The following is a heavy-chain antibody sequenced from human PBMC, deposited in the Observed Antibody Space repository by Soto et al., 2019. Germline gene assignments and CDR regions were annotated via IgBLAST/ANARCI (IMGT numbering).Heavy chain of an antibody. CDR1: GFTFSSYW. D-gene: IGHD3-16*01. CDR2: IKQDGSEK. V-gene: IGHV3-7*03. CDR3: ARDLGGYYYGMDV. J-gene: IGHJ6*02. Sequence: GGSLRLSCAASGFTFSSYWMSWVRQAPGKGLEWVANIKQDGSEKYYVDSAKGRFTISRDNAKNSLYLQMNSLRAEDTAVYYCARDLGGYYYGMDVWGQGTTVTAP.